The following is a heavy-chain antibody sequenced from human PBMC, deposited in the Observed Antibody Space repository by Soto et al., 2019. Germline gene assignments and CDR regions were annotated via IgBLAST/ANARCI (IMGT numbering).Heavy chain of an antibody. CDR3: ARMDIVVVVAASDYGMDV. CDR1: GFTFSSYE. J-gene: IGHJ6*02. CDR2: ISSSGSTI. D-gene: IGHD2-15*01. Sequence: PGGSLRLSCAASGFTFSSYEMNWVRQAPGKGLEWVSYISSSGSTIYYADSVKGRFTISRDNAKNSLYLQMNSLRAEDTAVYYCARMDIVVVVAASDYGMDVWGQGTTVTVSS. V-gene: IGHV3-48*03.